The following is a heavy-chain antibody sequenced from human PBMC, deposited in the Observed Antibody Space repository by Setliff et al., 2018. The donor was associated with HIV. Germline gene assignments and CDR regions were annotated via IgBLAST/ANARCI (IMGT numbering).Heavy chain of an antibody. D-gene: IGHD3-10*01. CDR3: ARARGPPLPVLDF. CDR2: IYYRGSA. V-gene: IGHV4-39*07. Sequence: SCKASGGSITTTNYYWGWVRQSPGKELEWIGVIYYRGSAYYNLSLQSRVTLSVDTSKNSFSLHLTSVTAADTAVYFCARARGPPLPVLDFWGPGTLVTSPQ. J-gene: IGHJ4*02. CDR1: GGSITTTNYY.